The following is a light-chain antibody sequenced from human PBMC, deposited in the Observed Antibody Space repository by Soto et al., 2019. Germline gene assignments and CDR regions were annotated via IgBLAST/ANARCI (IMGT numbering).Light chain of an antibody. CDR2: EAS. Sequence: DIQMTQSPSTLSASVGDRVTITCRASQSISGSLAWYQQKPGKAPKLLIYEASNIKSGVPSRFSGSGSGTEYTLTISSLQTGDFASYYCQQYNGYWTFGQGTKVAIK. V-gene: IGKV1-5*03. CDR3: QQYNGYWT. CDR1: QSISGS. J-gene: IGKJ1*01.